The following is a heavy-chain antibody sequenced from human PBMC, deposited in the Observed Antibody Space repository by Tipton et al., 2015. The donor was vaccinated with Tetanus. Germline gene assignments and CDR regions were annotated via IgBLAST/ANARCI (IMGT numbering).Heavy chain of an antibody. D-gene: IGHD4-17*01. Sequence: QSGAEVKKPGESLKISCKASGYSFSSANFWIGWVRQMPGKGLEWMGIIYPIDSETRYSPSFQGQVTISADRSISTAYLQWSSLKASDTAMYYCARRRTTTALSYYFDSWGQGTLVTVSS. V-gene: IGHV5-51*01. J-gene: IGHJ4*02. CDR3: ARRRTTTALSYYFDS. CDR1: GYSFSSANFW. CDR2: IYPIDSET.